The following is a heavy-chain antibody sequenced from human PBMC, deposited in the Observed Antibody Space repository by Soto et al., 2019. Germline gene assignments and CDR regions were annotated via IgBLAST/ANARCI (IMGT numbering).Heavy chain of an antibody. Sequence: QVQLVQSGAEVKKPGSSVTVSCKASGGTFGNSAISWVRQAPGQGLEWMGGIIPIFPTPAYAPKFQGRVTNHEAESRSTAYRGLTSRRSEDTAVYYCARDKDLQQLGGNYYYGIDVWGQGTTVTVSS. CDR1: GGTFGNSA. V-gene: IGHV1-69*12. CDR2: IIPIFPTP. J-gene: IGHJ6*02. CDR3: ARDKDLQQLGGNYYYGIDV. D-gene: IGHD3-3*02.